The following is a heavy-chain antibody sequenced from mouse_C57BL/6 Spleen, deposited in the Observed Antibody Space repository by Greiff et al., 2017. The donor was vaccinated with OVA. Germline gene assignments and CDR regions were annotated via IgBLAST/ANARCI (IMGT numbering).Heavy chain of an antibody. CDR1: GYTFTDHT. Sequence: QVQLQQSDAELVKPGASVKISCTASGYTFTDHTIHWMQQSPEQGLEWIGYICPRDGSTKYNEKFKGKATLTTDNSSSTAYLQLNSLTSEDSAFFVSAREERIYYDHGGYFDDWGTGTTVTVSS. V-gene: IGHV1-78*01. CDR2: ICPRDGST. CDR3: AREERIYYDHGGYFDD. J-gene: IGHJ1*03. D-gene: IGHD2-4*01.